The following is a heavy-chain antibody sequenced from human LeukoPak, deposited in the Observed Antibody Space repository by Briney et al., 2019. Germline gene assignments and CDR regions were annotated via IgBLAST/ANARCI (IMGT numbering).Heavy chain of an antibody. Sequence: KSGGSLRLSCAASGFTFSSYSMNWVRQAPGKGLEWVSSISSSSSYIYYADSVKGRFTISRDNAKNSLYLQMNSLRAEDTAVYYCARVTVVVGYYYYYYMDVWGKGTTVTISS. J-gene: IGHJ6*03. CDR3: ARVTVVVGYYYYYYMDV. V-gene: IGHV3-21*01. D-gene: IGHD2-15*01. CDR2: ISSSSSYI. CDR1: GFTFSSYS.